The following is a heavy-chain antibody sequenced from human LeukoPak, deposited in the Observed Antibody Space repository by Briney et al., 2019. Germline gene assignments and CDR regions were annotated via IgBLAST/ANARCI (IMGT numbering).Heavy chain of an antibody. J-gene: IGHJ4*02. D-gene: IGHD5-12*01. CDR3: ARDPRGTYDY. CDR1: GYSFTAAYN. CDR2: INPSSGDT. V-gene: IGHV1-2*02. Sequence: ASVKVSCKASGYSFTAAYNIHWLRQAPGPGPEFMGWINPSSGDTRYAQKFQGRVTVTRDTIISTAHMELSSLTSDDTAVYYCARDPRGTYDYWGQGSLVTVS.